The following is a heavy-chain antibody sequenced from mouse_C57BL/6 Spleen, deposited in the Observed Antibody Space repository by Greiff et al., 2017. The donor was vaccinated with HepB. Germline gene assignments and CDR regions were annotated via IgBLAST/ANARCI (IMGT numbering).Heavy chain of an antibody. CDR2: INPSSGYT. D-gene: IGHD1-1*01. Sequence: VQLQQSGAELARPGASVKMSCKASGYTFTSYTMHWVKQRPGQGLEWIGYINPSSGYTKYNQKFKDKATLTADKSSSTAYMQLSSLTSEDSAVYYCARDYGNWYFDVWGTGTTVTVSS. J-gene: IGHJ1*03. CDR3: ARDYGNWYFDV. V-gene: IGHV1-4*01. CDR1: GYTFTSYT.